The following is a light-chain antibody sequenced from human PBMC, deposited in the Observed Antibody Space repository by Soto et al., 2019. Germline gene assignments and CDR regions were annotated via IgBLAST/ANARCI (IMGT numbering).Light chain of an antibody. CDR3: SLYAGTNSVV. CDR1: SSHIGAYKF. J-gene: IGLJ2*01. CDR2: EVS. V-gene: IGLV2-8*01. Sequence: QSALTQPPSASGSPGQSVAISCTGTSSHIGAYKFVSWYQQHPGKAPKLIIYEVSRRPSGVPDRFSGSKSGNTASLTVSGLLAEDEADYYCSLYAGTNSVVFGGGTQLTVL.